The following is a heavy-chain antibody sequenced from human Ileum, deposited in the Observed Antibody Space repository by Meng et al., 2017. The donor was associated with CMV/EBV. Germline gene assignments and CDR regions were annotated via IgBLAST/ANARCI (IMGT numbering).Heavy chain of an antibody. Sequence: GESLKISCAASGFTFSNYGMHWVRQAPGKGLEWVTFIWYDGSNKYYADSVKGRFTISRDNSKNTLYLQMNTLRVEDTAVYYCARDGVRGIDYWGQGTLVTVSS. D-gene: IGHD3-10*01. CDR3: ARDGVRGIDY. J-gene: IGHJ4*02. CDR2: IWYDGSNK. CDR1: GFTFSNYG. V-gene: IGHV3-30*02.